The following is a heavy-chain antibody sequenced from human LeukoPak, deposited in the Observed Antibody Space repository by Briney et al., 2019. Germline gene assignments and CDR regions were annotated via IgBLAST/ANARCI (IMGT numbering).Heavy chain of an antibody. CDR2: ISSSSSYI. V-gene: IGHV3-21*01. Sequence: GGSLRLSCAASGFTFSSYSMNWVRQAPGKGLEWVSSISSSSSYIYYADSVKGRLTISRDNAKNSLYLQMNSLRAEDTAVYYCAREIAVAGTRGDYWGQGTLVTVSS. J-gene: IGHJ4*02. CDR1: GFTFSSYS. D-gene: IGHD6-19*01. CDR3: AREIAVAGTRGDY.